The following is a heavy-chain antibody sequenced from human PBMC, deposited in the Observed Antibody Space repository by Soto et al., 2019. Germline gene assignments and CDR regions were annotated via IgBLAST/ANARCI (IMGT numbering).Heavy chain of an antibody. CDR2: IYYSGST. CDR1: GGSISSYY. CDR3: ARDPSIAASMSWFYP. Sequence: QVQLQESGPGLVKPSETLSLTCTVSGGSISSYYWSWIRQPPGKGLEWIGYIYYSGSTNYNHSLKSRVTISVDTSKNQFSLKLSSVTAADTAVYYCARDPSIAASMSWFYPWGQGTLVTVSS. J-gene: IGHJ5*02. D-gene: IGHD6-6*01. V-gene: IGHV4-59*12.